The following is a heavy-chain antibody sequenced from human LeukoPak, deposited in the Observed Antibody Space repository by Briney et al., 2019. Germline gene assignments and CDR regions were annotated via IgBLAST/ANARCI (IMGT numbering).Heavy chain of an antibody. CDR1: GGSISSGRYY. CDR2: IYTSGST. V-gene: IGHV4-61*02. CDR3: AREWYYYDSSGHYSDWFDP. Sequence: PSETLSLTCTVAGGSISSGRYYWSWIRQPAGKGLEWIGRIYTSGSTNYNPSLKSRVTISVDTSKNQFSLKLSSVTAADTAVYYCAREWYYYDSSGHYSDWFDPWGQGTLVTVSS. J-gene: IGHJ5*02. D-gene: IGHD3-22*01.